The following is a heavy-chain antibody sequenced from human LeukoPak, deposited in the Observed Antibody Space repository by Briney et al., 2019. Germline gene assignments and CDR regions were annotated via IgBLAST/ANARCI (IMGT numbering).Heavy chain of an antibody. J-gene: IGHJ4*02. V-gene: IGHV6-1*01. CDR2: TYYRSKWYN. CDR3: ARDLLYSLDC. D-gene: IGHD5-12*01. CDR1: GDTVSNNGAA. Sequence: SQTLSLTCAISGDTVSNNGAAWNWIRQSPSRGLEWMGRTYYRSKWYNDYALSVKSRITINPDTSKNQFSLQLNSVTPEDTAVYYCARDLLYSLDCWGQGTLVTVAS.